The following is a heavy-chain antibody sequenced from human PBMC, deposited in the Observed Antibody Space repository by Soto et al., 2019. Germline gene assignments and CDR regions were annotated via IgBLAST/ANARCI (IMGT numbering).Heavy chain of an antibody. CDR2: IIPIFGTA. V-gene: IGHV1-69*06. Sequence: GASVKVSCKASGGTFSSYAISWVRQAPGQGLEWMGGIIPIFGTANYAQKFQGRVTITADKSTSTAYMELSSLRSEDTAVYYCARAPSGCSGGSCYHFDYWGQGTLVTVSS. CDR1: GGTFSSYA. D-gene: IGHD2-15*01. J-gene: IGHJ4*02. CDR3: ARAPSGCSGGSCYHFDY.